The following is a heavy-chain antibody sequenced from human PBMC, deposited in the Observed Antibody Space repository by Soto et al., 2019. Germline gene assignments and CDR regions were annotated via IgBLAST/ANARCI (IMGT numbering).Heavy chain of an antibody. Sequence: QITLKESGPPLVSPAQPLTLTCDFSGFSLSTYHMGVAWIRQPPGKALEWLALIYWDDDKRYSPSLKDRLAISKDTSSNQVVLTITNMDPGDTATYFCAHAGDYDLLTFDHWGPGTLVTVSS. V-gene: IGHV2-5*02. CDR3: AHAGDYDLLTFDH. CDR1: GFSLSTYHMG. J-gene: IGHJ4*02. CDR2: IYWDDDK. D-gene: IGHD4-17*01.